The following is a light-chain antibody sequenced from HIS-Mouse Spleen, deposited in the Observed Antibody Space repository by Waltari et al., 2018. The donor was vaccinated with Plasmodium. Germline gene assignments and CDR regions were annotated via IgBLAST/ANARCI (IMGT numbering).Light chain of an antibody. CDR2: KDS. Sequence: SSQLTQPSSASVSACPAPTITISGTVLAKKYARWFQQNSGQAPVLVSYKDSDRPSGISKRFSGSRSGTTGTLTICGVQAEEEADYYCCSETDNSRVFGGGTKLTVL. J-gene: IGLJ3*02. CDR1: VLAKKY. CDR3: CSETDNSRV. V-gene: IGLV3-27*01.